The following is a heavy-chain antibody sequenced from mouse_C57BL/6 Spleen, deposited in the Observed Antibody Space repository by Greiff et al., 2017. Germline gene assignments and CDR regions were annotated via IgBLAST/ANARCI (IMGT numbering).Heavy chain of an antibody. Sequence: VQLQQSGPELVKPGDSVKISCKASGYSFTGYFMNWVMQSHGKSLEWIGRINPYNGDTFYNQKFKGKATLTVDKSSSTAHMELRSLTSEDSAVYYCARFYGYDGGRYFDVWGTGTTVTVSS. J-gene: IGHJ1*03. V-gene: IGHV1-20*01. CDR2: INPYNGDT. CDR3: ARFYGYDGGRYFDV. D-gene: IGHD2-2*01. CDR1: GYSFTGYF.